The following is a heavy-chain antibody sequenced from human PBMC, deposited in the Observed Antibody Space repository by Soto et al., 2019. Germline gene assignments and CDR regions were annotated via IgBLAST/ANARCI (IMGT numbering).Heavy chain of an antibody. CDR3: AASIFYYGMDV. CDR1: VYSFATYW. J-gene: IGHJ6*02. Sequence: GESLQISCECFVYSFATYWICWLRQMPGKGLEWMGIIYPADSDTKYNPSFQGQVTISADKSITTTSLQWSSLKASDTAIYYCAASIFYYGMDVWGQGTTVTVSS. CDR2: IYPADSDT. V-gene: IGHV5-51*01.